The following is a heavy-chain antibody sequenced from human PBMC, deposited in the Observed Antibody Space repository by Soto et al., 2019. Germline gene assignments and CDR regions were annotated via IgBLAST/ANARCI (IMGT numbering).Heavy chain of an antibody. Sequence: GSLRLSCTASGFDFSNSGIQWVRQTPGKGPEWVALISFDGDKYYVDSVKGRFTISRDNPTNTVYLQMNRLRPEDMGVYYCARDYARGWCQFWGQGTLVTVSS. J-gene: IGHJ4*02. V-gene: IGHV3-30*03. CDR2: ISFDGDK. CDR3: ARDYARGWCQF. D-gene: IGHD2-8*02. CDR1: GFDFSNSG.